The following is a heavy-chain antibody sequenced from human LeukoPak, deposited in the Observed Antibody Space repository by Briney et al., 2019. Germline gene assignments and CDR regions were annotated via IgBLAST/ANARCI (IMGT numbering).Heavy chain of an antibody. Sequence: SVEVSCKASGGTFSSYAISWVRQAPGQGLEWMGRIIPIFGTANYAQKFQGRVTITTDESTSTAYMELSSLRSEDTAVYYCASEWWPQMEYFQHWGQGTLVTVSS. CDR1: GGTFSSYA. V-gene: IGHV1-69*05. CDR2: IIPIFGTA. CDR3: ASEWWPQMEYFQH. J-gene: IGHJ1*01. D-gene: IGHD2-15*01.